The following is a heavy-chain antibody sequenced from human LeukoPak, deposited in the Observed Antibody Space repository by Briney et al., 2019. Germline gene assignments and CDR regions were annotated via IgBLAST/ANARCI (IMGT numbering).Heavy chain of an antibody. CDR2: ISGDGGST. V-gene: IGHV3-43*02. CDR3: ARESETSGWYDY. Sequence: GGSLRLSCAAPGFIFGNYAIHWVRQAPGKGLEWVSLISGDGGSTFYADSVKGRFTISRDNSKNSLSLQMSSLRSEDTALYYCARESETSGWYDYWGQGTLVTVSS. J-gene: IGHJ4*02. D-gene: IGHD6-19*01. CDR1: GFIFGNYA.